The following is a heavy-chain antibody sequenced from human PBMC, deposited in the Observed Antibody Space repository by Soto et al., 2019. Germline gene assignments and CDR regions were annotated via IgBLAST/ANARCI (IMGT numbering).Heavy chain of an antibody. V-gene: IGHV1-18*04. CDR3: ARDPDTMRDFRNEGFAP. Sequence: SVKVSCKASGYTFTSYGISWVRQAPGQGLEWMGWISAYNGNTNYAQKLQGRVTMTTDTSTSTAYMELRSLRSDDTAVYYCARDPDTMRDFRNEGFAPWGQGILVTVSS. CDR1: GYTFTSYG. J-gene: IGHJ5*02. CDR2: ISAYNGNT. D-gene: IGHD3-22*01.